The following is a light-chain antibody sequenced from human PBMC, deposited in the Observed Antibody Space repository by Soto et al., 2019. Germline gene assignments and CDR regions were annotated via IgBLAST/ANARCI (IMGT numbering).Light chain of an antibody. CDR1: QSVSSN. V-gene: IGKV3-15*01. CDR2: GAS. J-gene: IGKJ5*01. CDR3: QQHNNWPPT. Sequence: EIVMTQSPATLSVSPGERATLSCRASQSVSSNLAWYQQKPGQAPRLLIYGASTRATGIPARFSGSGSGTEFTLTISSLQSEDFAVYYCQQHNNWPPTFGQGTRLEMK.